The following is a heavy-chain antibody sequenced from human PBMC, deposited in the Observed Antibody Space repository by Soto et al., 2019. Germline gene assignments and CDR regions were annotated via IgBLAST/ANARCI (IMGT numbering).Heavy chain of an antibody. Sequence: ITLKESGPTLVKPTQTLTLTCTFSGFSLNTGGVGVGWVRQPRGKAMEWLALIYWDDDERYRPSLRSRLNITKDTINHPGVLTMTNMDPEDTATYYCVRNWRYYGGDYYYGMDAWGQGTTVTVSS. CDR3: VRNWRYYGGDYYYGMDA. CDR2: IYWDDDE. J-gene: IGHJ6*02. D-gene: IGHD3-10*01. CDR1: GFSLNTGGVG. V-gene: IGHV2-5*02.